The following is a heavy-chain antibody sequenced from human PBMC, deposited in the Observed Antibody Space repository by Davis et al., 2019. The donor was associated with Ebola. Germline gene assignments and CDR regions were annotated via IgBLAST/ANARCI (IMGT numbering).Heavy chain of an antibody. CDR3: ATFPWEPPLFDI. D-gene: IGHD1-26*01. Sequence: ASVKVSCKVSGYTLTHLSIHWVRQAPGKGPEWMGGFDREDGGTIYAQKFQGRVTMTEDTSTDTAYMELSSLRSEDTAVYYWATFPWEPPLFDIWGQGTMITVSS. CDR2: FDREDGGT. CDR1: GYTLTHLS. J-gene: IGHJ3*02. V-gene: IGHV1-24*01.